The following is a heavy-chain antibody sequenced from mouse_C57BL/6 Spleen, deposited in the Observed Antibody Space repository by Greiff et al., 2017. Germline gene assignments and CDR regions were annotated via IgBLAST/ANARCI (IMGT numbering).Heavy chain of an antibody. Sequence: QVTLKVSGPGILQPSQTLSLTCSFSGFSLSTSNLGIGWIRQPSGKGLEWLAHIWWNDDKYYNPSLKSRLTISKDTSNNQVFRKITSVDTADTATYYCARLGEGAMDYWGQGTSVTVSS. CDR1: GFSLSTSNLG. J-gene: IGHJ4*01. V-gene: IGHV8-5*01. CDR2: IWWNDDK. CDR3: ARLGEGAMDY. D-gene: IGHD3-3*01.